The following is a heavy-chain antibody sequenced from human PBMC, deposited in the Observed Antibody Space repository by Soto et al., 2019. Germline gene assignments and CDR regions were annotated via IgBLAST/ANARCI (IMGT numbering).Heavy chain of an antibody. V-gene: IGHV2-5*02. CDR3: AHRVLRTVFGLVTTTAIYFDF. J-gene: IGHJ4*02. CDR1: GFSLTTSGVG. CDR2: IYWDDDK. D-gene: IGHD3-3*01. Sequence: SGPTLVNPTQTLTLTCTFSGFSLTTSGVGVGWIRQSPGKAQEWLALIYWDDDKRYSPSLKSRLTITKDTSKNQVVLTMANLDPADTATYYCAHRVLRTVFGLVTTTAIYFDFWGQGTPVTVSS.